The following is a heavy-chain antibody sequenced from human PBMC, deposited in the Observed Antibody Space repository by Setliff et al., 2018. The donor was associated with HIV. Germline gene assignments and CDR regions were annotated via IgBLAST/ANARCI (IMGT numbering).Heavy chain of an antibody. CDR3: ARHSGGDQLLREFDY. D-gene: IGHD2-2*01. V-gene: IGHV4-38-2*02. J-gene: IGHJ4*02. Sequence: PSETLSLTCTVSGGSISSYYWGWIRQPPGKGLDWIGSIYHSGSTYYNPSLKSRVTISVDTSKNQFSLELSSVTAADTAIFYCARHSGGDQLLREFDYWGQGTLVTVSS. CDR1: GGSISSYY. CDR2: IYHSGST.